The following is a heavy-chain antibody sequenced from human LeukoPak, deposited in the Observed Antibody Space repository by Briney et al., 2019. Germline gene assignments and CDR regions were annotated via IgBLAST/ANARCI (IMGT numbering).Heavy chain of an antibody. Sequence: GESLKISCKGSGFSFTNNWIAWVRQKPGKGLEWMGIIYPGDSDTRYSPSFHGQVTISVDKSITTAYLQWSSLKASDTAMYYCATPTSGWPYYFDYWGQGTLVTVSS. V-gene: IGHV5-51*01. CDR3: ATPTSGWPYYFDY. CDR1: GFSFTNNW. J-gene: IGHJ4*02. CDR2: IYPGDSDT. D-gene: IGHD6-19*01.